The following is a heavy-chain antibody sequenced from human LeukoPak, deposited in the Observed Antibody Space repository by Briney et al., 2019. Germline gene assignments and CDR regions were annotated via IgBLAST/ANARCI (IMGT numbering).Heavy chain of an antibody. J-gene: IGHJ4*02. CDR1: GGSISSSSYY. D-gene: IGHD6-19*01. Sequence: PSETLSLTCTVSGGSISSSSYYWGWIRQPPGKGLEWIGGIYYSGSTSYNPSLKSRVTISVDTSKNHFSLKLNSVTAADTGLYYCARNSSGWSFDYWGQGTLVTVSS. CDR3: ARNSSGWSFDY. CDR2: IYYSGST. V-gene: IGHV4-39*02.